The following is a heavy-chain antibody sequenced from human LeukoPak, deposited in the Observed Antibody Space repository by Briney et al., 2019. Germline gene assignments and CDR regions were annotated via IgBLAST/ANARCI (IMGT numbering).Heavy chain of an antibody. V-gene: IGHV1-2*02. D-gene: IGHD2-2*01. CDR2: INPNSGGT. CDR3: ARYLECSSTSCFNYGMDV. Sequence: ASVKVSCKASGYTFTGYYTHWVRQAPGQGLEWMGWINPNSGGTNYAQKFQGRVTMTRDTSISTAYMELSRLRSDDTAVYYCARYLECSSTSCFNYGMDVWGQGTTVTVSS. CDR1: GYTFTGYY. J-gene: IGHJ6*02.